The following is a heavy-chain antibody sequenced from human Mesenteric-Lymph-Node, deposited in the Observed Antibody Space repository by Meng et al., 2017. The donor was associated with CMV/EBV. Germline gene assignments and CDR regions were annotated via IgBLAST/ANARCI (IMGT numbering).Heavy chain of an antibody. Sequence: QVQLVQSGAEVKKPGSSVKVSCKASGSTVSSYTISWVRQAPGQGLEWMGRIIPILGIANYAQKFQGRVTITADKSTSTAYMELSSLRSEDTAVYYCAGGIAAAGSRWFDPWGQGTLVTVSS. D-gene: IGHD6-13*01. CDR3: AGGIAAAGSRWFDP. V-gene: IGHV1-69*02. J-gene: IGHJ5*02. CDR2: IIPILGIA. CDR1: GSTVSSYT.